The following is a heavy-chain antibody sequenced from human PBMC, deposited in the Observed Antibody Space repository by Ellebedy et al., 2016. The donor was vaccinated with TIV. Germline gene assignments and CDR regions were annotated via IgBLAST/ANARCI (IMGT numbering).Heavy chain of an antibody. CDR1: GYTFTGHY. CDR2: INANSGGT. CDR3: VGWEYYGWGSSN. D-gene: IGHD3-10*01. V-gene: IGHV1-2*02. J-gene: IGHJ4*02. Sequence: ASVKVSCXASGYTFTGHYMHWVRQAPGQGLEWMGWINANSGGTKYAQKFQGRVTMTRDTSISTAFMELGRLRSGDTAVYYCVGWEYYGWGSSNWGQGTLVTVSS.